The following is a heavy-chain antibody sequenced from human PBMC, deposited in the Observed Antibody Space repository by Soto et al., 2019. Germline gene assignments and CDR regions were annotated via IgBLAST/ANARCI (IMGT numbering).Heavy chain of an antibody. Sequence: SQTLSLTCAISGDSVSSNSAAWNWIRQSPSRGLEWLGRTYYRSKWYNDYAVSVKSRITINPDTSKNQFSLQLNSVTPEDTAFYYCERGRYSSSWYFSGCFDPWGQETLVTVSS. V-gene: IGHV6-1*01. J-gene: IGHJ5*02. CDR1: GDSVSSNSAA. D-gene: IGHD6-13*01. CDR3: ERGRYSSSWYFSGCFDP. CDR2: TYYRSKWYN.